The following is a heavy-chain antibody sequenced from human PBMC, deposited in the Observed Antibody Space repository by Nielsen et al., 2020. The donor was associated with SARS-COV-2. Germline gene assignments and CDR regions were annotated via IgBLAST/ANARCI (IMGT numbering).Heavy chain of an antibody. V-gene: IGHV3-23*01. Sequence: GESLKISCAASGFTFDFYAMSWVRQAPGKGLEWVSGISGSGRDTYYADSVKGRFTISRDNSKNTLYLQMNSLGAEDTAVYYCAKDQSLTTVTGDDAFDIWGQGTMVTVSS. CDR2: ISGSGRDT. CDR1: GFTFDFYA. J-gene: IGHJ3*02. CDR3: AKDQSLTTVTGDDAFDI. D-gene: IGHD4-17*01.